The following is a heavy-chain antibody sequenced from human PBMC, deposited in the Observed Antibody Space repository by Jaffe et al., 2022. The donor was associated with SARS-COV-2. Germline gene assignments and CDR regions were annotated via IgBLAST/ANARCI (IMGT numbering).Heavy chain of an antibody. CDR2: ISGSGGKT. V-gene: IGHV3-23*01. CDR3: VKEAGLPGGEYFDY. Sequence: EVQLLESGGGLVQPGGSLRLSCAASGFTFSTYAMSWVRQSPGKGLEWVSAISGSGGKTYYRDSVKGRFTISRDNSMNTLNLQMNSLRAEDTALYYCVKEAGLPGGEYFDYWGQGTLVTVSS. D-gene: IGHD3-16*01. J-gene: IGHJ4*02. CDR1: GFTFSTYA.